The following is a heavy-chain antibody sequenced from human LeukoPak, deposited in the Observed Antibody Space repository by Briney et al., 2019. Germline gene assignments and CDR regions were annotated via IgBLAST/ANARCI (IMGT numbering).Heavy chain of an antibody. CDR3: ARLGFSNSGSYLAPSDY. Sequence: SEALSLTCTVSGSISNYYWSWIRQPPGKGLEWIGYIYYSGGTNYNPSLKSRVTISVDTSKNQFSLKLSSVTAADTAVYYCARLGFSNSGSYLAPSDYWGQGTLVTVSS. CDR1: GSISNYY. V-gene: IGHV4-59*08. D-gene: IGHD1-26*01. J-gene: IGHJ4*02. CDR2: IYYSGGT.